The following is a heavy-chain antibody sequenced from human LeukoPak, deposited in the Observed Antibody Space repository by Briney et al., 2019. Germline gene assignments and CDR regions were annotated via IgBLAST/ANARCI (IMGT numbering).Heavy chain of an antibody. J-gene: IGHJ4*02. CDR2: IYSGGST. V-gene: IGHV3-66*01. CDR1: GFTVSSNY. Sequence: HPGGSLRLSCAASGFTVSSNYMSWVRQAPGKGLEWVSVIYSGGSTYYAGSVKGRFTISRDNSKNTLYLQMNSLRAEDTAVYYCARSVAAGISFDYWGQGTLVTVSS. CDR3: ARSVAAGISFDY. D-gene: IGHD6-13*01.